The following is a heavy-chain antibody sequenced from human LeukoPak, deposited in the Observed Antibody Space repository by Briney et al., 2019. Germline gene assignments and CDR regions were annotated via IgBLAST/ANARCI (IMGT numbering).Heavy chain of an antibody. D-gene: IGHD3-22*01. CDR3: ARVLHKRNYDSTIYYGY. CDR2: ISSGSSTI. J-gene: IGHJ4*02. CDR1: GFTFSSYS. V-gene: IGHV3-48*01. Sequence: PGGSLRLSCAASGFTFSSYSMNWVRQAPGKGLEWVSYISSGSSTIYYADSVKGRLTISRDNAKNSLYLQMNSLRAEDTAVYYCARVLHKRNYDSTIYYGYWGQGTLVTVSS.